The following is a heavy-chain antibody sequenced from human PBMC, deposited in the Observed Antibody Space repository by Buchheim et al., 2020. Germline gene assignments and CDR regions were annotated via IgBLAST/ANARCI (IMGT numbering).Heavy chain of an antibody. CDR2: IKSKGAGGTT. CDR1: GFTFTNAW. V-gene: IGHV3-15*01. Sequence: EVQLVESGGDLIKPGGSLRLSCEASGFTFTNAWMSWVRQAPGKGLEWVGVIKSKGAGGTTDYAAHVKGRFTISRDDSKNTLFLQMNGLKTEDTAVYYCATAGLGTWGQGTL. CDR3: ATAGLGT. D-gene: IGHD3-16*01. J-gene: IGHJ5*02.